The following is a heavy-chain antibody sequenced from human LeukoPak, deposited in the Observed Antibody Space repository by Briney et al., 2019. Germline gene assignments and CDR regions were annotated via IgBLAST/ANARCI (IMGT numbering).Heavy chain of an antibody. CDR2: IYTTGST. D-gene: IGHD3-22*01. V-gene: IGHV4-4*07. CDR1: GGSISSYY. CDR3: ASEDYHTSEIDY. Sequence: PSETLSLTCTVSGGSISSYYWSWIRQPAGKGLEWIGRIYTTGSTNYNPSLKIRVNMSVDTSKNQFSLKLISVTAADTAVYYCASEDYHTSEIDYWGEGTLVTVSS. J-gene: IGHJ4*02.